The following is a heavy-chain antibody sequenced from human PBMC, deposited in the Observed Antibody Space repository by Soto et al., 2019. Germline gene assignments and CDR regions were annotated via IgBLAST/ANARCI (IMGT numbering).Heavy chain of an antibody. Sequence: QLQLQESGPGLVKPSETLSLTCTVSGGSISSSSYYWGWIRQPPGEGLEWIGSIYYSGSTYYNPSLKSRVTISVDTSKNQFSLKLSSVTAADTAVYYCARHKNGLWGGYYPFDYWGQGTLVTVSS. D-gene: IGHD3-3*01. CDR1: GGSISSSSYY. V-gene: IGHV4-39*01. CDR2: IYYSGST. CDR3: ARHKNGLWGGYYPFDY. J-gene: IGHJ4*02.